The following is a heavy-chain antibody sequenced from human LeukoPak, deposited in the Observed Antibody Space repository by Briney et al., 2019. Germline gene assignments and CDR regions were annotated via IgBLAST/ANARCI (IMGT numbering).Heavy chain of an antibody. J-gene: IGHJ3*02. CDR3: ARKNDLLNAAFDI. D-gene: IGHD1-1*01. Sequence: PGGSLRLSCAASGFTVSSNYMGWVRQTPGKGLEWVSITYSDSNTNYADSVKGRFTVSRDNSKNTLSLQMNSLRAEDTAIYYCARKNDLLNAAFDIWGQGTVVTVSS. CDR1: GFTVSSNY. V-gene: IGHV3-53*01. CDR2: TYSDSNT.